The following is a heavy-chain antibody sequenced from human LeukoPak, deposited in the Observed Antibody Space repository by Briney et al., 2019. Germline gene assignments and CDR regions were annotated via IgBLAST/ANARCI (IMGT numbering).Heavy chain of an antibody. Sequence: SETLSLTCTVSGGSISSYYWSWIRQPPGKGLEWIGYIYYSGSTNYNPSLKSRVTISVDTSKNQFSLKLSSVTAADTAVYYRARYGLYNWFDPWGQGTLVTVSS. V-gene: IGHV4-59*01. CDR2: IYYSGST. CDR3: ARYGLYNWFDP. J-gene: IGHJ5*02. D-gene: IGHD4-17*01. CDR1: GGSISSYY.